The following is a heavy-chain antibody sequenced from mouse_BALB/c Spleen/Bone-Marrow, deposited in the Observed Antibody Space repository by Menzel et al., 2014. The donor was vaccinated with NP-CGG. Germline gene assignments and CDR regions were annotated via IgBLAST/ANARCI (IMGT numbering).Heavy chain of an antibody. J-gene: IGHJ4*01. CDR1: GYTFSSYW. Sequence: QVQLQQSTAELMKPGASVKISCKATGYTFSSYWIEWVKQRPGHGLEWIGEILPGSGSIKYNEKFKGKATFTADTSSNTAYMQLSSLTSEDSAVYYCASRYDTMDYWGQGTSVTVSS. CDR3: ASRYDTMDY. V-gene: IGHV1-9*01. CDR2: ILPGSGSI.